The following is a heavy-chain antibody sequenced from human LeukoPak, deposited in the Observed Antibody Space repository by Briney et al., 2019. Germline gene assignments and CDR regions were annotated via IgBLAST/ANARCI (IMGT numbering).Heavy chain of an antibody. V-gene: IGHV3-30*03. CDR1: GFTFSNYG. Sequence: GGSLRLSCAASGFTFSNYGMHWVRQAPGKGLEWVAVISYDGSNKYYVDSAKGRFTISRDNSKNTLYLQMNSLRAEDTAVYYCARVRCASTSCYPWYMDVWGKGTMVTISS. CDR3: ARVRCASTSCYPWYMDV. J-gene: IGHJ6*03. D-gene: IGHD2-2*01. CDR2: ISYDGSNK.